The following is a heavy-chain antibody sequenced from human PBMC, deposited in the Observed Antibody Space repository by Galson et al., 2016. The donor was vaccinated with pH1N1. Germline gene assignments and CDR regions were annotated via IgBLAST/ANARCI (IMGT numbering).Heavy chain of an antibody. J-gene: IGHJ6*04. Sequence: SVKVSCKASGGFFNKYGTSWVRQAPGQGLEWMGGIIAIFGKANYAQKFQGRVTITADESTTTAYMELSSLKSEDTAVYYCARGPYHYNTYMDVWGKGTTVIVSS. CDR1: GGFFNKYG. D-gene: IGHD3-16*01. CDR3: ARGPYHYNTYMDV. V-gene: IGHV1-69*13. CDR2: IIAIFGKA.